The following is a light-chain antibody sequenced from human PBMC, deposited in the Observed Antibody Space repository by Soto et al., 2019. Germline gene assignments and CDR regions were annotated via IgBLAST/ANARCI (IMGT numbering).Light chain of an antibody. V-gene: IGKV2-30*01. CDR3: QQLNTYPLT. CDR1: QSLVYSDGNTY. CDR2: KVS. Sequence: VLMTQSPLSLPVTLGQPASISCRSSQSLVYSDGNTYLNWFQQRPGQSPRRLIYKVSNRDSGVPDRFSGSGSGTDFTLTISSLQPEDFATYYCQQLNTYPLTFGQGTRLEIK. J-gene: IGKJ5*01.